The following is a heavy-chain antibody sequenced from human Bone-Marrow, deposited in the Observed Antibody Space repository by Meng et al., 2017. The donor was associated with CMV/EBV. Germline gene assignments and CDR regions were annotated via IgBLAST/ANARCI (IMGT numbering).Heavy chain of an antibody. CDR3: ARLKVVYYYYGMDV. D-gene: IGHD3-22*01. V-gene: IGHV4-39*07. Sequence: GSLRLSCTVSGGSISSSSYYWGWIRQPPGKGLEWIGSIYYSGSTYYNPSLKSRVTISVDTSKNQFSLKLSSVTAADTAVYYCARLKVVYYYYGMDVWGQGTTVTVSS. CDR2: IYYSGST. J-gene: IGHJ6*02. CDR1: GGSISSSSYY.